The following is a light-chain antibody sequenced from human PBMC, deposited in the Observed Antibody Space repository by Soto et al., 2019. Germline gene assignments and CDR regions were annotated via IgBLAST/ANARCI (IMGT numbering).Light chain of an antibody. V-gene: IGLV1-44*01. CDR3: AAWDDNLNAPV. Sequence: QSALTQPPSVSGTPGQRVTISCSGSSSNIGRYYVNSYQHLPGTTPTILMFSDDDRPSGVLDRFSGSKSGTSASLAISGLQSEDEDDYYCAAWDDNLNAPVFGGGTKLTVL. CDR1: SSNIGRYY. J-gene: IGLJ3*02. CDR2: SDD.